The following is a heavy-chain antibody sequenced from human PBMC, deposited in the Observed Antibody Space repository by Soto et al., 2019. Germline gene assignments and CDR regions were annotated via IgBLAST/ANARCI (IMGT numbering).Heavy chain of an antibody. D-gene: IGHD6-6*01. CDR3: AKDLEEYSSSADY. J-gene: IGHJ4*02. V-gene: IGHV3-23*01. Sequence: GGSLRLSCAPSGFTLSSYAMSWVRQAPGKGLEWVSAISGSGGSTYYADSVKGRFTISRDNSKNTLYLQMNSLRAEDTAVYYCAKDLEEYSSSADYWGQGTLVTVSS. CDR1: GFTLSSYA. CDR2: ISGSGGST.